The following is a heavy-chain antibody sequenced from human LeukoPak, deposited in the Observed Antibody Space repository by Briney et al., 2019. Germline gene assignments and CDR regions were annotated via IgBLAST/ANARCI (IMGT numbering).Heavy chain of an antibody. J-gene: IGHJ4*02. CDR2: MNPNSGNT. V-gene: IGHV1-8*03. CDR1: GYTFTSYD. Sequence: ASVKVSCKASGYTFTSYDINWVRQATGQGLEWMGWMNPNSGNTGYAQKFQGRVTITRNTSISTAYMELSSLRSEDTAVYYCARAVGVVVPAAMGYWGQGTLVTVSS. D-gene: IGHD2-2*01. CDR3: ARAVGVVVPAAMGY.